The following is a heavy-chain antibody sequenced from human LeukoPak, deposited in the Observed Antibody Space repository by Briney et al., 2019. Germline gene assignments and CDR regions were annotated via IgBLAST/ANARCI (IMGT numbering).Heavy chain of an antibody. CDR2: IYPGDSDT. CDR1: GYSFTSYW. Sequence: GESLKISCKGSGYSFTSYWIGWVRQMPGKGLEWMGIIYPGDSDTRYSPSFQGQVTISADKSISTAYLQWSSLKASDTAMYYCARRGTGYSRTWYVDYWGQGTLVTVSS. V-gene: IGHV5-51*01. D-gene: IGHD6-13*01. CDR3: ARRGTGYSRTWYVDY. J-gene: IGHJ4*02.